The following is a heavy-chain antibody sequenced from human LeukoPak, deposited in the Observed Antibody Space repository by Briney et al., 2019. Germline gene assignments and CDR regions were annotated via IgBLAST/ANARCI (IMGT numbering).Heavy chain of an antibody. Sequence: PGGSLRLSCAASGFTFSSYAMSWVRQAPGKGLEWVSAISGSGGSTCYADSVKGRFTTSRDNSKNTLYLQMNSLRAEDTAVYYCASRIAVAGTSGWGQGTLVTVSS. V-gene: IGHV3-23*01. CDR3: ASRIAVAGTSG. D-gene: IGHD6-19*01. CDR2: ISGSGGST. CDR1: GFTFSSYA. J-gene: IGHJ4*02.